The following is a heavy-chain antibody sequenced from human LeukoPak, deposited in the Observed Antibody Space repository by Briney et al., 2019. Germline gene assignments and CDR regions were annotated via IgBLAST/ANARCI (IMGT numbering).Heavy chain of an antibody. CDR1: HYSISSPYF. D-gene: IGHD5-12*01. Sequence: SETLSLTCAVSHYSISSPYFWGWIRQPPGKGLEWIGSIYHTGRTNYNPSINSRVTMSLDTSKNQFSLNLNSVTAADTAVYHCARVYSGSIWYYYDFWGQGILVTVSS. J-gene: IGHJ4*02. V-gene: IGHV4-38-2*01. CDR3: ARVYSGSIWYYYDF. CDR2: IYHTGRT.